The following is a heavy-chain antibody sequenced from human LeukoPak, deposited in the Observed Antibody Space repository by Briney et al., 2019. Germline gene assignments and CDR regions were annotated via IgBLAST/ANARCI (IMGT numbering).Heavy chain of an antibody. CDR3: AHTPWSYRNSVDKQGWFDP. V-gene: IGHV2-5*02. J-gene: IGHJ5*02. CDR1: GFSLNTSGTG. D-gene: IGHD2/OR15-2a*01. Sequence: RASGPTLVNPTQTLTLTCTFSGFSLNTSGTGVGWIRQPPGKALEWLALNYWDDDKRYRPSLKSRLTITKDTSKNQVVLTVTNMDPVDTATYYCAHTPWSYRNSVDKQGWFDPWGQGTLVTVSS. CDR2: NYWDDDK.